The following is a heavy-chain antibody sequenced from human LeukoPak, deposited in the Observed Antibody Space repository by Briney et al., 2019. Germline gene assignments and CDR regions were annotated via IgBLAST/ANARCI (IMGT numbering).Heavy chain of an antibody. D-gene: IGHD5-18*01. CDR1: GYTFTNFE. V-gene: IGHV1-8*03. Sequence: ASVKVSCKASGYTFTNFEINWVRQATGQGLEWMGWMNPSSGNTGYAQKFRGRVTITRNTSISAAYMELSSLTSEDTAVYYCARYSYGYSNLPDYWGQGTLVTVSS. J-gene: IGHJ4*02. CDR3: ARYSYGYSNLPDY. CDR2: MNPSSGNT.